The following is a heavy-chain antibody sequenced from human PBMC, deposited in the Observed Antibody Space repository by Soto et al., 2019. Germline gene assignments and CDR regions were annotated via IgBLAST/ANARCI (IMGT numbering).Heavy chain of an antibody. CDR3: AREERIAARQGYYYYYGMDV. D-gene: IGHD6-6*01. V-gene: IGHV3-21*01. CDR2: ISSSSSYI. J-gene: IGHJ6*02. Sequence: SLRLSCAASGFTFSSYSMNWVRQAPGKGLEWVSSISSSSSYIYYADSVKGRFTISRDNAKNSLYLQMNSLRAEDTAVYYCAREERIAARQGYYYYYGMDVWGQGTTVTVSS. CDR1: GFTFSSYS.